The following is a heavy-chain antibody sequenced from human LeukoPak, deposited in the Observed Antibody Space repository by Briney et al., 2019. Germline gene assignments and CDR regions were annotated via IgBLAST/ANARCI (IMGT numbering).Heavy chain of an antibody. Sequence: EPSETLSLTCTVSGGSISSSSYYWGWIRQPPGKGLEWIGSIYYSGSTYYNPSLKSRVTISVDTSKNQFSLKLSSVTAADTAVYYCARLITIFGVAQMPYYFDYWGQGTLVTVSS. V-gene: IGHV4-39*01. CDR3: ARLITIFGVAQMPYYFDY. CDR2: IYYSGST. J-gene: IGHJ4*02. D-gene: IGHD3-3*01. CDR1: GGSISSSSYY.